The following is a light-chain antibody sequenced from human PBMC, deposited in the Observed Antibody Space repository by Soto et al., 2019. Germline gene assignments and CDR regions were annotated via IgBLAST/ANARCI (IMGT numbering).Light chain of an antibody. Sequence: DIVLTQSPGTLSLSPGGRATLSCRASQSLTGGYLAWFQQKPGQTPRLLIYSASNRATGIPDRFSGSGSGTDFTLTISRLVPEDFVVYYCQQNGSLPITFGQGTRLEIK. CDR1: QSLTGGY. V-gene: IGKV3-20*01. CDR3: QQNGSLPIT. J-gene: IGKJ5*01. CDR2: SAS.